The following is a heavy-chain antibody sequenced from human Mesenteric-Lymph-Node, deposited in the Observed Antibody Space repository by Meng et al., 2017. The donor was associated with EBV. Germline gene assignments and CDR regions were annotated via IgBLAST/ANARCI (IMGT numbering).Heavy chain of an antibody. CDR3: ARKDGNGWWYFDL. CDR2: IYDGGFT. Sequence: QGQLHVSGPGPVKPSGTLSRTCAVSGGSISSSNWWNWVRQPPGKGLEWIGEIYDGGFTNYNPSLKSRVTISLDKSKNQFSLKLTSVTAADTAVYYCARKDGNGWWYFDLWGRGTLVTVSS. V-gene: IGHV4-4*02. CDR1: GGSISSSNW. D-gene: IGHD6-19*01. J-gene: IGHJ2*01.